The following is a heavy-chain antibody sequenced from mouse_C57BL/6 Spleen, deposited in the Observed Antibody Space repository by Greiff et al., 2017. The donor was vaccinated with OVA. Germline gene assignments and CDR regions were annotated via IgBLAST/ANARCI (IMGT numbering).Heavy chain of an antibody. V-gene: IGHV1-50*01. CDR1: GYTFTSYW. J-gene: IGHJ1*03. CDR2: IAPSDSYT. D-gene: IGHD2-1*01. CDR3: ARTGIYYGYFDV. Sequence: QVQLQQPGAELVKPGASVKLSCKASGYTFTSYWMQWVKQRPGQGLEWIGEIAPSDSYTNYNQKFKGKATLTVDTSSSTAYMQLSSLTSEDSAVYYCARTGIYYGYFDVWGTGTTVTVSS.